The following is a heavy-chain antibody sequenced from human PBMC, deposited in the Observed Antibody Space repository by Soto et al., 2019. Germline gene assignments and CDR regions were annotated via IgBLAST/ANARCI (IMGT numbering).Heavy chain of an antibody. V-gene: IGHV3-48*01. Sequence: GGSLRLSCAASGFTFSTYSMNWVRQAPGKGLEWVSYISSSSSTIFYTDSVKGRFTVSRDNAKNSLYLQMNSLRAEDTAVYYWARLTYYYDSSGPPAYWGQGTLVTVSS. CDR1: GFTFSTYS. CDR2: ISSSSSTI. J-gene: IGHJ4*02. D-gene: IGHD3-22*01. CDR3: ARLTYYYDSSGPPAY.